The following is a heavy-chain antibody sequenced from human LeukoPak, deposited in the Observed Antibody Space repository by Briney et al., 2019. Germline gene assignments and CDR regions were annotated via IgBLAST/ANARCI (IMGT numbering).Heavy chain of an antibody. CDR1: GGSITSYY. D-gene: IGHD4-17*01. CDR2: IYYSGST. J-gene: IGHJ4*02. V-gene: IGHV4-59*08. Sequence: SETLSLTCFVSGGSITSYYWSWIRQPPGKGLEWIGYIYYSGSTNYNPSLKSRVTISVDTSKNQFSLKLSSVTAADTAMYYCASQAYGDYVSFEYWGQGILVTVSS. CDR3: ASQAYGDYVSFEY.